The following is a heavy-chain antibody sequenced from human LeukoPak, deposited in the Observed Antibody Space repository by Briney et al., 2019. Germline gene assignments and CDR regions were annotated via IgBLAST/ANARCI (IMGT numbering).Heavy chain of an antibody. J-gene: IGHJ4*02. D-gene: IGHD1-26*01. CDR2: ISYDGSNK. V-gene: IGHV3-30*18. CDR3: AKVGIVGATIFFYFDY. Sequence: GGSLRLSCAASGFTFSSYGMHWVRQAPGKGLEWVAVISYDGSNKYYADSVKGRSTISRDNSKNTLYLQMNSLRAEDTAVYYCAKVGIVGATIFFYFDYWGQGTLVTVSS. CDR1: GFTFSSYG.